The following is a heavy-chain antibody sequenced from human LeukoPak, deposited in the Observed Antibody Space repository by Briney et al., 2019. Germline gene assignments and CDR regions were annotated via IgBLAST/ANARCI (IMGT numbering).Heavy chain of an antibody. Sequence: ASVKVSCKASGGTFSSYANSWVRQALGQGLEWMGGIIPIFGTANYAQKFQGRVTITADESTSTAYMELSSLRSEDTAVYYCASHMSVTYNFDYWGQGTLVTVSS. CDR2: IIPIFGTA. D-gene: IGHD4-17*01. J-gene: IGHJ4*02. CDR3: ASHMSVTYNFDY. V-gene: IGHV1-69*13. CDR1: GGTFSSYA.